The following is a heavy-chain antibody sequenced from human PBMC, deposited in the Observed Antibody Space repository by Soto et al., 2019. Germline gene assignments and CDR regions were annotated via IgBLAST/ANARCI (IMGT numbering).Heavy chain of an antibody. CDR2: TYYRSTWIH. V-gene: IGHV6-1*01. CDR3: ARGLRPHFDY. D-gene: IGHD3-10*01. CDR1: GDSVPSSSSA. J-gene: IGHJ4*02. Sequence: SQTLSLTCAISGDSVPSSSSAWNWIRQSPSRGLEWLGRTYYRSTWIHDYAVSVKSRIIINPDTSQNQFSLQLNSVTPDDTAVYYCARGLRPHFDYWGLGTLVTVSS.